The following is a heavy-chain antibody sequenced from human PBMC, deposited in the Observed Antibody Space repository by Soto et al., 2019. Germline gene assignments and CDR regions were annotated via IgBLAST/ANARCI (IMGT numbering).Heavy chain of an antibody. CDR2: IIPIFGTA. D-gene: IGHD5-12*01. J-gene: IGHJ6*02. CDR3: ARDPGYSGYDAPSPNYYYYVMDV. Sequence: SVKVSCKASGGTFSSYAISWVRQAPGQGLEWMGGIIPIFGTANYAQKFQGRVTITADESTSTAYMELSSLRSEDTAVYYCARDPGYSGYDAPSPNYYYYVMDVWGQGTTVTVSS. CDR1: GGTFSSYA. V-gene: IGHV1-69*13.